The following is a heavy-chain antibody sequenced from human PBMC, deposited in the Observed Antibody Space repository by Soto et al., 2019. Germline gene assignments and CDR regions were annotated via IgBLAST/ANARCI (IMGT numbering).Heavy chain of an antibody. D-gene: IGHD2-2*01. V-gene: IGHV3-43D*04. J-gene: IGHJ6*02. CDR2: ISWDGGST. CDR3: AKDGCSSTSCPSDYYYYYGMDV. Sequence: MHCGRQAPGNSLEWVSLISWDGGSTYYADSVKGRFTISRDNSKNSLYLQMNSLRAEDTALYYCAKDGCSSTSCPSDYYYYYGMDVWGQGSTVTVSS.